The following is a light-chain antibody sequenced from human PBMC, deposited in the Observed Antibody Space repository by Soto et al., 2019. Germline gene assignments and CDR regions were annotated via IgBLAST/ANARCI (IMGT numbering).Light chain of an antibody. V-gene: IGKV1-6*01. CDR2: AAS. CDR3: LQDYNYPWT. Sequence: IRMSQSPSSLSAYVGDRVTITCRASQGIRNDLGWYQQKPGKAPKLLIYAASSLQSGVPSRFSGSGSGTDFTLTISSLQPEDFATYYCLQDYNYPWTFGQGTKVDIK. J-gene: IGKJ1*01. CDR1: QGIRND.